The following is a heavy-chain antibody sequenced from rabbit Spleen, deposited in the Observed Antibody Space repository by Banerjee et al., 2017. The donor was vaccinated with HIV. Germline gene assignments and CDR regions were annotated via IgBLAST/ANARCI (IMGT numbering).Heavy chain of an antibody. D-gene: IGHD4-1*01. Sequence: QSLEESGGGLVQPEGSLTLTCKASGFSFSSYYMCWVRQAPGKGLEWIACIDDGSSGSTYYASWVNGRFTISRSPSLATVTLQVTSLTVADTATYFCAREGGIVVAGAFNLWGQGTLVTVS. CDR2: IDDGSSGST. J-gene: IGHJ4*01. CDR1: GFSFSSYY. CDR3: AREGGIVVAGAFNL. V-gene: IGHV1S40*01.